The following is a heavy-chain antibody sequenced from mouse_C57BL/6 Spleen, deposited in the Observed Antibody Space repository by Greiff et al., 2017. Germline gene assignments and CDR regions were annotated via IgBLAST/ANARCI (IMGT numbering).Heavy chain of an antibody. CDR2: IYPSDSET. J-gene: IGHJ2*01. CDR1: GYTFTSYW. CDR3: ARGTTVVTDY. V-gene: IGHV1-61*01. D-gene: IGHD1-1*01. Sequence: VQLQQPGAELVRPGSSVKLSCKASGYTFTSYWMDWVKQRTGQGLEWIGNIYPSDSETHYNQKFKDKATLTVDKSSSTAYMQLSSLTSEDAAVYYCARGTTVVTDYWGQGTTLTVSS.